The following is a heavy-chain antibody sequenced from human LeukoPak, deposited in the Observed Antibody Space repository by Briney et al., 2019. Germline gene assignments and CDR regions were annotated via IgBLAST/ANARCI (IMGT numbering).Heavy chain of an antibody. V-gene: IGHV1-2*02. D-gene: IGHD3-22*01. Sequence: GASVKVSCKASGYTFTGYYMHWVRQAPGQGLEGMGWINPNSGGTNYAQKFQGRVTMTRDTSISTAYMELSRLRSDDTAVYYCARGHYSNYDSSGNYKYWGQGTLVTVSS. CDR3: ARGHYSNYDSSGNYKY. CDR1: GYTFTGYY. J-gene: IGHJ4*02. CDR2: INPNSGGT.